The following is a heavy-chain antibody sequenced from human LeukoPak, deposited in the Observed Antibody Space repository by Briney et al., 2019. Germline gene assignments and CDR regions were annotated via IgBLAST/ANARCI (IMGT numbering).Heavy chain of an antibody. CDR3: VRTSSTWYGDY. V-gene: IGHV5-51*01. CDR1: GYTFASYL. D-gene: IGHD6-13*01. Sequence: GESLKISCKGSGYTFASYLTGWVRQMPGKGLEWMGIIYPGDSETRYSPSFQGQVTISADKSISTAYLQWSSLKASDTAMYYCVRTSSTWYGDYWGQGTLVTVSS. J-gene: IGHJ4*02. CDR2: IYPGDSET.